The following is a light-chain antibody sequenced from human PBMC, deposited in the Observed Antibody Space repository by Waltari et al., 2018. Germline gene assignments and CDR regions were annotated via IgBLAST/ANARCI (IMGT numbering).Light chain of an antibody. J-gene: IGKJ1*01. V-gene: IGKV1-5*01. Sequence: DIQMTQSPSTLSASVGARVPITCRASQSVTRYMAWYQQKPGKAPKVLIWDVSSLERGVPSRFSGSGSGTEFTLTISSLQPDDFATYYCQQYDRYSAWTFGQGTKVEIK. CDR1: QSVTRY. CDR3: QQYDRYSAWT. CDR2: DVS.